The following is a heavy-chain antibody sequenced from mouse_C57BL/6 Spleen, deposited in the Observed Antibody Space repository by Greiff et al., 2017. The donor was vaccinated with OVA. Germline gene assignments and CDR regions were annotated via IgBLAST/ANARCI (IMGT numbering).Heavy chain of an antibody. CDR3: ARDGGSSCFDY. J-gene: IGHJ2*01. Sequence: QVQLQQSGAELVKPGASVKMSCKASGYTFTSYWMHWVKQRPGQGLEWIGRIYPGDGGTNYNEKFKGKATLTVDKSSSTAYMQLSSLTSEDSAVYYCARDGGSSCFDYWGQGTTLTVSS. CDR1: GYTFTSYW. CDR2: IYPGDGGT. V-gene: IGHV1-64*01. D-gene: IGHD1-1*01.